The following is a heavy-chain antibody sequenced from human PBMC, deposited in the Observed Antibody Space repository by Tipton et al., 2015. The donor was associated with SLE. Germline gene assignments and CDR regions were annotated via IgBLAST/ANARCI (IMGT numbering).Heavy chain of an antibody. V-gene: IGHV4-59*12. J-gene: IGHJ3*01. Sequence: TLSLTCAVSGGSISGYYWSWIRQPPGRGLEWIGYIYYSGSTNYNPSLKSRVTISVDTSKNQFSLKLSSVTAADTAVYYCAYTSEAREGAFDFWGQGTMVTVSS. CDR2: IYYSGST. CDR3: AYTSEAREGAFDF. CDR1: GGSISGYY.